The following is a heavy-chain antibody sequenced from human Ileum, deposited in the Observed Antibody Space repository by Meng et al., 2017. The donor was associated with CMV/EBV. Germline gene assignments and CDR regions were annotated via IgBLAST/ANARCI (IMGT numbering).Heavy chain of an antibody. CDR2: ISYDGSNK. V-gene: IGHV3-30-3*01. CDR3: ARDREQWLDLGFFFDY. J-gene: IGHJ4*02. D-gene: IGHD6-19*01. CDR1: GFTFSSYA. Sequence: GFTFSSYAMHWVRQAPGKGLEWVAVISYDGSNKYYADSVKGRFTISRDNSKNTLYLQMNSLRAEDTAVYYCARDREQWLDLGFFFDYWGQGTLVTVSS.